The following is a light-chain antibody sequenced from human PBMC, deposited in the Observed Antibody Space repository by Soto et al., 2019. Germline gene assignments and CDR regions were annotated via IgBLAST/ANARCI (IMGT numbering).Light chain of an antibody. Sequence: QPVLTQSPSASASLGASVKLTCTLSSGHSSYAIAWHQQQPEKGPRYSMKLNSDGSHRKGDGIPDRFSGSSSGAERYLTISSLQSEDEADYYCQTWATGIHVFGTGTKLTVL. CDR3: QTWATGIHV. CDR2: LNSDGSH. V-gene: IGLV4-69*01. CDR1: SGHSSYA. J-gene: IGLJ1*01.